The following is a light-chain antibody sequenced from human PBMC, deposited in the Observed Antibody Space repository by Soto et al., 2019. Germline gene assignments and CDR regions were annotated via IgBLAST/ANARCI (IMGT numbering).Light chain of an antibody. CDR1: GIGSKS. Sequence: SYELTQPPSVSVAPGQTARITCGGSGIGSKSVQWYQQMPGQAPLLVVYDDRDRPSGIPDRFSSSNSGNTATLTISTVEAGDEADYYCQVWDSTGDFVVFGGGTKLTVL. V-gene: IGLV3-21*02. CDR2: DDR. J-gene: IGLJ2*01. CDR3: QVWDSTGDFVV.